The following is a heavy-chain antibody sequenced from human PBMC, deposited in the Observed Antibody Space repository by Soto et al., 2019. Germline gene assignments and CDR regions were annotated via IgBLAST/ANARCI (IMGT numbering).Heavy chain of an antibody. Sequence: QVQLVQSGAEVKKPGSSVKISCTASGDTFNNRPFTWVRRAPGQGRECMGRVIPLLDASNYAEKFQDRATITADTSTHKAYLELSGLKSEDSAIYYCASGKTQMTQDRMGLYYYMAVWGKGTTVTVSS. D-gene: IGHD3-16*01. J-gene: IGHJ6*03. CDR2: VIPLLDAS. CDR3: ASGKTQMTQDRMGLYYYMAV. V-gene: IGHV1-69*08. CDR1: GDTFNNRP.